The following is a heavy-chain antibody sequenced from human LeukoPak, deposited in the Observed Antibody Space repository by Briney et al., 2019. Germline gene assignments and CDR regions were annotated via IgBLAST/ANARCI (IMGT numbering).Heavy chain of an antibody. V-gene: IGHV1-18*01. J-gene: IGHJ4*02. D-gene: IGHD2-2*02. Sequence: ASVKVSCKASGYTFTSYDINWVRQAPGLGLEWMGWVNPFNGDTKYARNFQGRVAMTTDTSTSTVYMELRNLKSDDTAIYYCARDFCASPSCFTAAYWGQGTLVTVSS. CDR2: VNPFNGDT. CDR3: ARDFCASPSCFTAAY. CDR1: GYTFTSYD.